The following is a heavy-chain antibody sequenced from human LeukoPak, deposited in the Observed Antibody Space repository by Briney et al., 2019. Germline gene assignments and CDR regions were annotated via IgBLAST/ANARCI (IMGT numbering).Heavy chain of an antibody. CDR2: IYPGDSDT. D-gene: IGHD1-26*01. J-gene: IGHJ3*02. CDR1: GYSFTSYW. CDR3: ASSQKYSGTYYDAFDI. V-gene: IGHV5-51*01. Sequence: GESLKISCKGSGYSFTSYWIGWVRQMPGKGLEWMGIIYPGDSDTRYSPSFQGQVTISADKSISTAYLQWSSLKASDTAMYYCASSQKYSGTYYDAFDIWGQGTMVTVSS.